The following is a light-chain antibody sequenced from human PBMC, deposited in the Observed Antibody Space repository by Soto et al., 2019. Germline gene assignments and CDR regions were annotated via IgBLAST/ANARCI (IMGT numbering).Light chain of an antibody. Sequence: QSVLTQPPSASGTHGQRVTVSCSGSRSNIGSHPVHWYQQLPGTAPKLLIFNKNLRPSGVPDRFSGSQSGTSASLSISGLQSEDEAHYYCSAWDDSLNVPVFGGGTKLTVL. CDR2: NKN. V-gene: IGLV1-44*01. CDR1: RSNIGSHP. J-gene: IGLJ3*02. CDR3: SAWDDSLNVPV.